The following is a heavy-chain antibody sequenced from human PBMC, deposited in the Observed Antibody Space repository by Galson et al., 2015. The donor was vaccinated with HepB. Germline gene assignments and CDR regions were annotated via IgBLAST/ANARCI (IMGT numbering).Heavy chain of an antibody. CDR1: GFTVSSNY. Sequence: SLRLSCAASGFTVSSNYMSWVRQAPGKGLEWVSVIYSGGSTYYADSVKGRFTISRDNSKNTLYLQMNSLRAEDTAVYYCARDYYDSSGYWRRRDAFDIWGQGTMVTVSS. CDR3: ARDYYDSSGYWRRRDAFDI. V-gene: IGHV3-66*02. CDR2: IYSGGST. D-gene: IGHD3-22*01. J-gene: IGHJ3*02.